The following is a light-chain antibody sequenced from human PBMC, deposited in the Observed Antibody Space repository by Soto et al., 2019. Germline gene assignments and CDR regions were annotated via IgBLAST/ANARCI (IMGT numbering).Light chain of an antibody. Sequence: QSVLTQPPSVSGAPGQRVTISCSGSTSNIGNNAVNWYQQRPGKAPRALIYYDDLLPTGVSKRFSGSKSGTSVSLAISGLQSDDEADYYCASWEDTLSGVVFGGGTQLTVL. CDR3: ASWEDTLSGVV. CDR1: TSNIGNNA. J-gene: IGLJ3*02. CDR2: YDD. V-gene: IGLV1-36*01.